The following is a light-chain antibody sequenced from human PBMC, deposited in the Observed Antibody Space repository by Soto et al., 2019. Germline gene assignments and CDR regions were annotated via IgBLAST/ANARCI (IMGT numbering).Light chain of an antibody. Sequence: QAVVTQPPSVSGAPGQRVTISCTGSSSNIGAGFDVYWYQHLPGTAPKLLIYDNTNRPSGVPDRFSGSKSGTSASLAITGLQAEDEADYYCQSYDSSLSAAVFGGVTKVTVL. CDR1: SSNIGAGFD. CDR3: QSYDSSLSAAV. V-gene: IGLV1-40*01. CDR2: DNT. J-gene: IGLJ2*01.